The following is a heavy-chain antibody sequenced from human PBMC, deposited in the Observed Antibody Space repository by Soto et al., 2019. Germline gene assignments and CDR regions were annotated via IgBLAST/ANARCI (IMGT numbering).Heavy chain of an antibody. CDR3: ARHLDNYGDWAFDY. V-gene: IGHV4-39*01. Sequence: QLQLQESGPGLVKPSETLSLTCTVSGGSVSTDSHYWAWIRQPPGKGLEWIGSIHYDGRTYYNPPLKSRVAVSLDTSRNQFSLTLMFVSAADTAMYYCARHLDNYGDWAFDYWGRGTLVTISS. D-gene: IGHD4-17*01. CDR2: IHYDGRT. J-gene: IGHJ4*02. CDR1: GGSVSTDSHY.